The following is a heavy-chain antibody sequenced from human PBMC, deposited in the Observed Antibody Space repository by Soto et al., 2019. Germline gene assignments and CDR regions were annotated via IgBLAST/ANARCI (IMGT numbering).Heavy chain of an antibody. CDR3: AREVVVVVPAAVKIYGMDV. CDR1: GYTFTSYA. D-gene: IGHD2-2*01. Sequence: ASVKVSCKASGYTFTSYAMHWVRQAPGQRLEWMGWINAGNGNTKYSQKFQGRVTITRDTSASTAYMELSSLRSEDTAVYYCAREVVVVVPAAVKIYGMDVWGQGTTVTVSS. J-gene: IGHJ6*02. V-gene: IGHV1-3*01. CDR2: INAGNGNT.